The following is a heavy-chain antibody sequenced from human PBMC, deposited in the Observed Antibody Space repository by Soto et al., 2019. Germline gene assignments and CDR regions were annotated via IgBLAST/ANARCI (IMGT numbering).Heavy chain of an antibody. CDR1: GFSLSTSGVG. CDR3: AHSTRGAAWYVNFQH. V-gene: IGHV2-5*01. J-gene: IGHJ1*01. D-gene: IGHD3-10*01. CDR2: IYWNDDM. Sequence: QITLKESGPTLVKPTQTLTLTCTFSGFSLSTSGVGVGWLRQPPGQALEWLALIYWNDDMRYSPSLKSRLTITKDPSKIQGVLTMTNMDPVDTATYYCAHSTRGAAWYVNFQHWGQGTLVTVSS.